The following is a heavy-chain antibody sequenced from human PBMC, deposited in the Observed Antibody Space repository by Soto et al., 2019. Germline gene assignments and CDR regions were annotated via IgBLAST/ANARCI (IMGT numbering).Heavy chain of an antibody. CDR1: GGSISSGDYY. CDR3: ARGFGYCSSTSCWAYYYGMDV. CDR2: IYYSGST. D-gene: IGHD2-2*01. V-gene: IGHV4-30-4*01. J-gene: IGHJ6*02. Sequence: SETLSLTCTVSGGSISSGDYYWSWIGPPPGKGLEWIGYIYYSGSTYYNPSLKSRVTISADTSKNQFSLKLSSVTAADTAVYYCARGFGYCSSTSCWAYYYGMDVWGQGTTVT.